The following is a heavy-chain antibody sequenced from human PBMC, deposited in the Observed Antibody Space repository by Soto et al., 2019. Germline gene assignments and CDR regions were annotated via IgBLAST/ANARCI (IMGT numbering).Heavy chain of an antibody. CDR3: AIRRNWNYVWPFDY. CDR2: IIPIFGTA. J-gene: IGHJ4*02. D-gene: IGHD1-7*01. Sequence: SVKVSCKASGGTFSSYAISWVRQAPGQGLEWMGGIIPIFGTANYAQKFQGRVTITADESTSTAYMELGSLRSEDTAVYYCAIRRNWNYVWPFDYWGQGTLVTVSS. CDR1: GGTFSSYA. V-gene: IGHV1-69*13.